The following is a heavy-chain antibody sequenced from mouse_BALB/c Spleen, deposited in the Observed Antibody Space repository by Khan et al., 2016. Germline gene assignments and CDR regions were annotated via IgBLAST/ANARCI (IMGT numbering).Heavy chain of an antibody. CDR3: TRGGGYYGRDAMDY. CDR2: INPYNGDT. J-gene: IGHJ4*01. Sequence: VQLKESGPEVVKPGASVKISCKASGYSFTGYFMNWVKQNHGKSLEWIGRINPYNGDTFFSQKFRGKATLTVDRSSNTAHMELRSLASEDSAVYYWTRGGGYYGRDAMDYWGQGTSVTVSS. D-gene: IGHD1-1*01. CDR1: GYSFTGYF. V-gene: IGHV1-20*02.